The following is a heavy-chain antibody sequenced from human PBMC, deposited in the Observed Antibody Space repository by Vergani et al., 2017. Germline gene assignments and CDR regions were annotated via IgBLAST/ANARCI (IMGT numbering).Heavy chain of an antibody. D-gene: IGHD3-3*01. J-gene: IGHJ4*02. V-gene: IGHV3-66*01. Sequence: EVQLVESGGGLVQPGGSLRLSCAASGFTVSSNYMSWVRQAPGKGLEWVSVIYSGGSTYYADSVKGRFTLSRDNSKNTLYLQMNSLRAEDTAVYYCARDRVDFWSGTFDYWGQGTLVTVSS. CDR1: GFTVSSNY. CDR2: IYSGGST. CDR3: ARDRVDFWSGTFDY.